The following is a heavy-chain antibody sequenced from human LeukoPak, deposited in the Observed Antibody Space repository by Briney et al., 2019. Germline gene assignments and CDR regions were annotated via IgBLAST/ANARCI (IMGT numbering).Heavy chain of an antibody. J-gene: IGHJ4*02. V-gene: IGHV3-48*01. CDR2: ISSSRSTI. CDR1: GFSFSSYS. CDR3: ARGQSVRNDL. Sequence: PGGSLRLSCAASGFSFSSYSMNWVRQAPGKGLEWVSYISSSRSTIYYADSVKGRFTISRDNAKNSLYLQMNSLRAEDTAVYYCARGQSVRNDLWGQGTLVTVSS. D-gene: IGHD1-1*01.